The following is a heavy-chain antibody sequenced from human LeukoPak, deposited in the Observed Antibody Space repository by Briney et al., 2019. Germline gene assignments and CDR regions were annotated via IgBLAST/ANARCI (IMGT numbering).Heavy chain of an antibody. CDR1: GYTFTGYY. CDR2: INPNSGGT. D-gene: IGHD2-15*01. V-gene: IGHV1-2*06. CDR3: ARGYCSGGSCYVFYY. Sequence: AASVKVSCKASGYTFTGYYRHWARQAPGQGREWMGRINPNSGGTNYAQKFQGRVTMTRDTSNSTAYMELNRLRSDDTAVYYCARGYCSGGSCYVFYYWGQGTLVTVSS. J-gene: IGHJ4*02.